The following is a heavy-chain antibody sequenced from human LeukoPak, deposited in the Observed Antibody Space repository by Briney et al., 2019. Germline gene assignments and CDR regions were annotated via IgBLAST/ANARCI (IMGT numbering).Heavy chain of an antibody. CDR2: ISSSSSTI. D-gene: IGHD3-22*01. V-gene: IGHV3-48*02. CDR3: ARRGYGSSGYTNWFDP. Sequence: GGSLRLSCAASGFTLSSYSMNWVRQAPGKGLEWISYISSSSSTIYSADSVKGRFTISRDNAKNSLYLQMNSLRDEDTAVYYCARRGYGSSGYTNWFDPWGQGTLVTVSS. CDR1: GFTLSSYS. J-gene: IGHJ5*02.